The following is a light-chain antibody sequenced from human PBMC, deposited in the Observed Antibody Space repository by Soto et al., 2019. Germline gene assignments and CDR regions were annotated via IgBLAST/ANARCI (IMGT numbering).Light chain of an antibody. CDR3: QQYKNWPPIT. CDR2: GAS. J-gene: IGKJ5*01. Sequence: EIVMTHSPATLSVSPGERATLSCRSSQSLSSSLAWDQQKPGPAPRLLIYGASTRATGIPARFSGSGSGTEFTLTISSLQSEDFAVYYCQQYKNWPPITFGQGTRLEIK. CDR1: QSLSSS. V-gene: IGKV3-15*01.